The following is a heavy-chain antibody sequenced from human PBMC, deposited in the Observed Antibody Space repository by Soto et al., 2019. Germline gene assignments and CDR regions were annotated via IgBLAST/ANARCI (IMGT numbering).Heavy chain of an antibody. Sequence: QAGGSLRRSCAASGFTFSGSSVHRVRQASGKGLEWVGRIRNKANSYAPAYAASVRGRFTISRDDSKNTAFLQMNSLNTEDTAVYYCISHSPEDMIRTWGQGTLVTVSS. D-gene: IGHD2-15*01. J-gene: IGHJ4*02. V-gene: IGHV3-73*01. CDR1: GFTFSGSS. CDR2: IRNKANSYAP. CDR3: ISHSPEDMIRT.